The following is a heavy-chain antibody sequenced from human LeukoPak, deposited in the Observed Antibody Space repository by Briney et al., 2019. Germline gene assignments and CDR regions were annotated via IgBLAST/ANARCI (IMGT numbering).Heavy chain of an antibody. D-gene: IGHD5-18*01. CDR1: GGSISSSSYY. CDR2: IYYSGST. J-gene: IGHJ5*02. Sequence: SETLSLTCTVSGGSISSSSYYWGWIRQPPGKGLEWIGSIYYSGSTYYNPSLKSRVTISVDTSKNQFSLKLSSVTAADTAVYYCARTGRIQLSLREGWFDPWGQGTLVTVSS. CDR3: ARTGRIQLSLREGWFDP. V-gene: IGHV4-39*07.